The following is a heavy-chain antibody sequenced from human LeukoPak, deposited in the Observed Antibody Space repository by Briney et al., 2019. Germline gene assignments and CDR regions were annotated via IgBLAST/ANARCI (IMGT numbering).Heavy chain of an antibody. CDR1: GGSISSHY. D-gene: IGHD2-2*01. CDR2: IYYSGST. J-gene: IGHJ4*02. CDR3: ARAGDWSSTRCARRFDY. Sequence: SETLSLTCTVSGGSISSHYWSWIRQPPGKGLEWIGYIYYSGSTNYNPSLKSRVTISVDTSKNQFSLKLSSVTAADTAVYYCARAGDWSSTRCARRFDYWGQGTLVTVSS. V-gene: IGHV4-59*11.